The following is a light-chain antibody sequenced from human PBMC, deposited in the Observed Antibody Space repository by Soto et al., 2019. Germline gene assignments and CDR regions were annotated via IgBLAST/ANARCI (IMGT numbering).Light chain of an antibody. J-gene: IGLJ2*01. CDR2: AVT. Sequence: QSALTQPASVSGSPGQSIAISCTGTSSDVGGYDQVSWYQQHPGKAPKLMIYAVTTRPSGVSNRVSGSKSGNTASLTISGLEAEDEADYYCISYTGSGNFFGGGTKLTVL. CDR3: ISYTGSGNF. CDR1: SSDVGGYDQ. V-gene: IGLV2-14*01.